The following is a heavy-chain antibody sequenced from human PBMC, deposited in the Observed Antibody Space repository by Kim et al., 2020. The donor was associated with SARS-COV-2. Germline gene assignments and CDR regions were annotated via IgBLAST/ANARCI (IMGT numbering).Heavy chain of an antibody. CDR2: IYSGGST. CDR3: ARETRPGVWFGGSWFDP. CDR1: GFTVSSNY. Sequence: GGSLRLSCAASGFTVSSNYMSWVRQAPGKGLEWVSVIYSGGSTYYADSVKGRFTISRDNSKNTLYLQMNSLRAEDTAVYYCARETRPGVWFGGSWFDPWGQGTLVTVSS. V-gene: IGHV3-66*01. D-gene: IGHD3-10*01. J-gene: IGHJ5*02.